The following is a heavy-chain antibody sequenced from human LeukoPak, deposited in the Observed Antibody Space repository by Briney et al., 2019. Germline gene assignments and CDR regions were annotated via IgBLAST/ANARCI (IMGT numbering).Heavy chain of an antibody. J-gene: IGHJ4*02. Sequence: ASVKVSCKASGYTFTSYGISWVRQAPGQGLEWMGRIIPILGIANYAQKFQGRVTITADKSTSTAYMELSSLRSEDTAVYYCARHMTTVVNVFDYWGQGTLVTVSS. CDR3: ARHMTTVVNVFDY. CDR2: IIPILGIA. D-gene: IGHD4-17*01. CDR1: GYTFTSYG. V-gene: IGHV1-69*04.